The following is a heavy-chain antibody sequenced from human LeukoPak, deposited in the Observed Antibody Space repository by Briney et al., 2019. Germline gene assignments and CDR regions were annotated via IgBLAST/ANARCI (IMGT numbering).Heavy chain of an antibody. D-gene: IGHD6-6*01. CDR2: IYSGGTT. CDR3: ARSDSSSRGVDY. V-gene: IGHV3-53*01. J-gene: IGHJ4*02. CDR1: GFTVSSNY. Sequence: PGGSLRLSCAASGFTVSSNYMSWVRQAPGKGLEWVSVIYSGGTTYYADSVKGRFTISRDNSKNTLYLQMNSLRADDTAVYYCARSDSSSRGVDYWGQGTLVTVSS.